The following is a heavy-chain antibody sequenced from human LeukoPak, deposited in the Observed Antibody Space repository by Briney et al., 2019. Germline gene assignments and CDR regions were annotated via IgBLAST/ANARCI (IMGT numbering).Heavy chain of an antibody. CDR1: GFTFSDCW. Sequence: GGSLRLSCAASGFTFSDCWMGWVRQAPGTGLEWVANIETDGSEKNYVDSVKGRFIISRDNAKNSLYLEMNGLRAEDTAMYYCTRYHNFWSGYPQDSWGQGTLVTVSS. CDR2: IETDGSEK. CDR3: TRYHNFWSGYPQDS. J-gene: IGHJ4*02. D-gene: IGHD3-3*01. V-gene: IGHV3-7*03.